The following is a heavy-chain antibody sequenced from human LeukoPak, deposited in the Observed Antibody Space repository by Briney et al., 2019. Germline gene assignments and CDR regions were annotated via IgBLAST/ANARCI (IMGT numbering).Heavy chain of an antibody. CDR3: ARVCGSGTLFDY. D-gene: IGHD3-10*01. J-gene: IGHJ4*02. V-gene: IGHV4-30-2*01. CDR2: IYHSGST. CDR1: GGSISSGGYS. Sequence: SETLSLTCAVSGGSISSGGYSWSWIRQPPGKGLEWIGYIYHSGSTYYNPSLKSRATISVDRSKNQFSLKLSSVTAADTAVYYCARVCGSGTLFDYWGQGTLVTVSS.